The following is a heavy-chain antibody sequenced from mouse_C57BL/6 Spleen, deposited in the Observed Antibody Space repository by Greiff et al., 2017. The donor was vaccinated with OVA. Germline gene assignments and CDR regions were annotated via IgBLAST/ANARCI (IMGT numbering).Heavy chain of an antibody. CDR1: GYAFSSYW. CDR2: IYPGDGDT. Sequence: VQLVESGAELVKPGASVKISCKASGYAFSSYWMNWVKQRPGKGLEWIGQIYPGDGDTNYNGKFKGKATLTADKSSSTAYMQLSSLTSEDSAVYFGARSHYGSSYGYAMDYWGQGTSVTVSS. D-gene: IGHD1-1*01. V-gene: IGHV1-80*01. CDR3: ARSHYGSSYGYAMDY. J-gene: IGHJ4*01.